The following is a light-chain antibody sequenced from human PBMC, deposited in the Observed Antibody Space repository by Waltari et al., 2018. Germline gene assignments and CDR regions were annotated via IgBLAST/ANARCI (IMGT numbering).Light chain of an antibody. J-gene: IGKJ1*01. CDR1: QSVGRT. CDR3: QKYGTRPAT. CDR2: DAS. V-gene: IGKV3-20*01. Sequence: EIVLTQSPASLSLSPGDRATLSCRASQSVGRTLAWYQQRPGQAPRHPIYDASSRATGIPDRLRGRGSGTGFSLTSSSLEPEDCAVYYCQKYGTRPATFGQGTKVEVK.